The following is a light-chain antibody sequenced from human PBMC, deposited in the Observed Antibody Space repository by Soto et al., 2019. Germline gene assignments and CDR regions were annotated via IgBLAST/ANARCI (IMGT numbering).Light chain of an antibody. V-gene: IGKV1-39*01. J-gene: IGKJ5*01. CDR2: AAS. CDR1: QSISFY. CDR3: QQSYSTPIT. Sequence: HLPPPPPSLPASVGDTATITCRASQSISFYLNWYQQKPGNAPRVLIYAASNLQTGVPSRFSGSGSGTDFTLTINSLQPEDFATYYCQQSYSTPITFGEGTRLEIK.